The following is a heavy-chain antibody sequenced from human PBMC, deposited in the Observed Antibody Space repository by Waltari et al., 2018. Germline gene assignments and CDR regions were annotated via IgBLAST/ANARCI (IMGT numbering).Heavy chain of an antibody. J-gene: IGHJ4*02. CDR3: AREGGVGATGRYYFDY. V-gene: IGHV1-69*12. D-gene: IGHD1-26*01. CDR2: TVPIFGTA. CDR1: GGTFSSYA. Sequence: QVQLVQSGAEVKKPGSSVKVSCKASGGTFSSYAISWVRQAPGQGLEWMGGTVPIFGTANYAQEFQGRVTITADESTSTAYMELSSLRSEDTAVYYCAREGGVGATGRYYFDYWGQGTLVTVSS.